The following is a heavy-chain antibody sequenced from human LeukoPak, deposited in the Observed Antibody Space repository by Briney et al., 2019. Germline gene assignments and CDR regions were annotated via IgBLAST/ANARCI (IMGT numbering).Heavy chain of an antibody. CDR3: AKAPRPWVGGATGSRYYFDY. D-gene: IGHD1-26*01. CDR2: ISYDGSNK. CDR1: GFTFSSYG. V-gene: IGHV3-30*18. Sequence: GSLRLSCAASGFTFSSYGMHWVRQAPGKGLEWVAVISYDGSNKYYADSVKGRFTISRDNSKNTLYLQMNSLRAEDTAVYYCAKAPRPWVGGATGSRYYFDYWGQGTLVTVSS. J-gene: IGHJ4*02.